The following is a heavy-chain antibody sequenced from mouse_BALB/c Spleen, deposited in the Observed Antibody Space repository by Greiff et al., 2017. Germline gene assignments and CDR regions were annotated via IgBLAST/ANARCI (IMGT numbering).Heavy chain of an antibody. CDR3: ARGDDYDEGFAY. D-gene: IGHD2-4*01. CDR2: IDPSDSET. V-gene: IGHV1-69*02. CDR1: GYTFTSYW. J-gene: IGHJ3*01. Sequence: VQLQQPGAELVKPGAPVKLSCKASGYTFTSYWMNWVKQRPGRGLEWIGRIDPSDSETHYNQKFKDKATLTVDKSSSTAYIQLSSLTSEDSAVYYCARGDDYDEGFAYWGQGTLVTVSA.